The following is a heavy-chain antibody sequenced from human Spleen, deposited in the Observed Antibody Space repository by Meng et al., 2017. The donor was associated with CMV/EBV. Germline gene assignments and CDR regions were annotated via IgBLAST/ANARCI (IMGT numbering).Heavy chain of an antibody. V-gene: IGHV4-34*01. J-gene: IGHJ4*02. D-gene: IGHD3-22*01. CDR1: GGSVNNYY. CDR3: ARAPPYYYASSGYFHDY. Sequence: SETLSLTCAFSGGSVNNYYWSWIRQPPGKGLEWIGEIDHSGSVNHNPALKSRVTMSVDTSNNQFSLNLRSVTAADTAVYYCARAPPYYYASSGYFHDYWGQGKLVTVSS. CDR2: IDHSGSV.